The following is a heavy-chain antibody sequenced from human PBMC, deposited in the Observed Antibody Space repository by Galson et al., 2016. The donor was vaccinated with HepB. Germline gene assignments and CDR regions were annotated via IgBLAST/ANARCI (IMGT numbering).Heavy chain of an antibody. CDR2: INSDGTIS. Sequence: SMRLSCAASGFAFSSHWMHWVRQDPGKGLVWVSRINSDGTISNYADSVKGRFTISRDNAKNNLYLQMNSLRAEDTAVYFCVRDHSVVPTTAYNWFDPWGRGTLVTVSS. D-gene: IGHD4-23*01. CDR3: VRDHSVVPTTAYNWFDP. J-gene: IGHJ5*02. V-gene: IGHV3-74*01. CDR1: GFAFSSHW.